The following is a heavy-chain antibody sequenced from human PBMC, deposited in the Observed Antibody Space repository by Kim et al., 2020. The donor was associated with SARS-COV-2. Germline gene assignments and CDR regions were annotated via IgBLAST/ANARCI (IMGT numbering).Heavy chain of an antibody. CDR2: ITQDGSRK. V-gene: IGHV3-7*01. J-gene: IGHJ5*02. CDR3: ARFLS. Sequence: ITQDGSRKYYLDSVKGRFTISRDNAKNSLFLQMNSLRADDTAVYYCARFLSWGQGTLVTVSS.